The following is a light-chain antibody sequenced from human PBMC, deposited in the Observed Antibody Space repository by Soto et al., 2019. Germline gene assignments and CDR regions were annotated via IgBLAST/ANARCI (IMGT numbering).Light chain of an antibody. V-gene: IGLV2-11*01. CDR3: CSYAGSNTWV. J-gene: IGLJ3*02. CDR2: DVS. Sequence: QSALTQPRSVSGSPGXXXXXXXTGTSSDVGGYNYVSWYQQHPGKAPKLMIYDVSNRPSGVPDRFSGSKSGNTASLTISGLQAEDEADYYCCSYAGSNTWVFGGGTKVTVL. CDR1: SSDVGGYNY.